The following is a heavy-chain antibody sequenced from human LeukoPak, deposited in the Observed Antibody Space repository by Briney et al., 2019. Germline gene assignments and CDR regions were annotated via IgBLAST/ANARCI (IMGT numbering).Heavy chain of an antibody. V-gene: IGHV4-4*07. CDR1: GGSISSYY. J-gene: IGHJ4*02. Sequence: SETLSLTCTVSGGSISSYYWSWIRQPAGKGLEWVGRIYTSGSTNYNPSLKSRVTISVDESKNQFSLKLSSVTAADTAVYYCARDAEFYYYDSSGYRPRGVYFDYWGQGTLVTVSS. CDR2: IYTSGST. D-gene: IGHD3-22*01. CDR3: ARDAEFYYYDSSGYRPRGVYFDY.